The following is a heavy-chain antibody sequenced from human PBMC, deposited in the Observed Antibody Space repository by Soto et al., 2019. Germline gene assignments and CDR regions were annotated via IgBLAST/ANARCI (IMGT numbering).Heavy chain of an antibody. CDR1: GFTFSGST. CDR2: IRSKANDYAT. J-gene: IGHJ1*01. V-gene: IGHV3-73*02. Sequence: EVQLVQSGGGLVQPGGSLKLSCAASGFTFSGSTVHWVRQASGEGLQWVGRIRSKANDYATTYIASVKGRFTISRDDSRNTAYLQMSDLKTEDTVLYYCTGGYCTGGTCYSGYFQHWGQGALVTVFS. CDR3: TGGYCTGGTCYSGYFQH. D-gene: IGHD2-15*01.